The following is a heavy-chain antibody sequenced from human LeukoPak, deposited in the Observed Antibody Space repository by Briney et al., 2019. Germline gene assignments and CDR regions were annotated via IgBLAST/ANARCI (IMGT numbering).Heavy chain of an antibody. CDR1: GFTFGSYE. Sequence: SGGSLRLSCAASGFTFGSYEMNWVRQAPGKGLEWVSYIGTIISTTYYADSVKGRFTVSRDDVKSSLYLQMSSLRAEDTAVYYCARNVYDLRGQWLVPGFDYWGQGTLVTVSS. CDR2: IGTIISTT. D-gene: IGHD6-19*01. CDR3: ARNVYDLRGQWLVPGFDY. J-gene: IGHJ4*02. V-gene: IGHV3-48*03.